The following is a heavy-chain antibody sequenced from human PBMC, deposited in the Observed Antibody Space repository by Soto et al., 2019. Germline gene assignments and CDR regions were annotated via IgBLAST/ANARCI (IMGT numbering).Heavy chain of an antibody. CDR3: ARAAGIMTRGFHGMDV. CDR2: ISSTSATI. CDR1: GFAFSSYE. V-gene: IGHV3-48*03. J-gene: IGHJ6*02. D-gene: IGHD3-10*01. Sequence: EVQLVESGGGLVQPGGSLRLSCTASGFAFSSYEMNWVRQAPGKGPEWVSYISSTSATIHYVDSVKGRFTISRDNAKNSVYLQMNSLRAEDSAIYYCARAAGIMTRGFHGMDVWGQGPTITVSS.